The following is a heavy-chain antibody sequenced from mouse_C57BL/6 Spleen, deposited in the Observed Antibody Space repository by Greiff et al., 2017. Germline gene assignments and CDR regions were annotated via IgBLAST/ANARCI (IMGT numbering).Heavy chain of an antibody. D-gene: IGHD3-2*02. CDR2: IDPENGDT. CDR3: TTTAQATNCYAMDY. V-gene: IGHV14-4*01. CDR1: GFNIKDDY. J-gene: IGHJ4*01. Sequence: EVQLQQSGAELVRPGASVKLSCTASGFNIKDDYMPWVKQRPEQGLEWIGWIDPENGDTEYASQFQGKATITADTSSNTAYLQLSSLTSEDTAVYYCTTTAQATNCYAMDYWGQGTSVTVSS.